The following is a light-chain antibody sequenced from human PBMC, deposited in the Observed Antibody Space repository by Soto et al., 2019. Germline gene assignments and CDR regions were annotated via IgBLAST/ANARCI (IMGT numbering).Light chain of an antibody. V-gene: IGKV1-39*01. CDR3: QRSYSTPLP. J-gene: IGKJ4*01. Sequence: DIQMTQSPSSLSASVGDRVTITCRASQSISSYLNWYQQKPGKAPKLLIYAASSLHSGVPSRFSGSGSGTDFTFTISSLQPEDFATYYCQRSYSTPLPFGGGTKVEIK. CDR1: QSISSY. CDR2: AAS.